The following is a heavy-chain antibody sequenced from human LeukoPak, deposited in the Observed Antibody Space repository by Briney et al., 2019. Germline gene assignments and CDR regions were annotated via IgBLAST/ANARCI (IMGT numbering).Heavy chain of an antibody. D-gene: IGHD6-13*01. Sequence: QPGRSLRLSCAASGFTFSSYAMHWVRQAPGKGLEWVAVISYVGSNKYYADSVKGRFTISRDNSKNTLYLQMNSLRAEDTAVYYCARARRLIAAADYWGQGTLVTVSS. V-gene: IGHV3-30-3*01. CDR1: GFTFSSYA. CDR2: ISYVGSNK. CDR3: ARARRLIAAADY. J-gene: IGHJ4*02.